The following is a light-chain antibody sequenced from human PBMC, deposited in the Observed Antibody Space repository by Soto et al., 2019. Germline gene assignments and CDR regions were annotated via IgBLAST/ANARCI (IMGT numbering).Light chain of an antibody. J-gene: IGKJ5*01. CDR2: GAS. V-gene: IGKV3-20*01. Sequence: ENVLTQSPGTLSLSPGERATLSCRTRQVISRYLSWYQQRPGQVPRLLIYGASSRSTGIPDRFSGSGSGTDFTLTISRLEPEDFAVYYCQQYSTSPISFGQGTRLEIK. CDR1: QVISRY. CDR3: QQYSTSPIS.